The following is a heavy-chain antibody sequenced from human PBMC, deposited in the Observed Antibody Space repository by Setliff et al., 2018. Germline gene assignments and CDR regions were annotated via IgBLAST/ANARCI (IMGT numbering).Heavy chain of an antibody. J-gene: IGHJ4*02. CDR1: GDTFSGAS. CDR2: VYPSGAA. CDR3: AKGGTYRYFDF. V-gene: IGHV4-59*01. Sequence: SETLSLTCTVSGDTFSGASIWSWIRQPPEKGLEFIGYVYPSGAAKYDPSLESRVTMSVDASKNQFSLRMNSVTAADTAVYYCAKGGTYRYFDFWGPGTLVTVS.